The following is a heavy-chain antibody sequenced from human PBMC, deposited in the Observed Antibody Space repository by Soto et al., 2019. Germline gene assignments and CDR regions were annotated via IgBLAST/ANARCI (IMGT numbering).Heavy chain of an antibody. Sequence: QVQLVQSGAEEKKPGASVKVSCKASGYTFTSYAMHWVRQAPGQRLEWMGWINAGNGNTKYSQKFQGRATITRDTSASTAYMALRRLRAEATAVSYCARSIVVVTALDYWGQGTLVTVSS. CDR1: GYTFTSYA. V-gene: IGHV1-3*05. J-gene: IGHJ4*02. D-gene: IGHD2-21*02. CDR2: INAGNGNT. CDR3: ARSIVVVTALDY.